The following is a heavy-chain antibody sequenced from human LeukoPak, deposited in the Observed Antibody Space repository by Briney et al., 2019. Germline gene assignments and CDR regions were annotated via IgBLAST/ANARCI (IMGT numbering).Heavy chain of an antibody. CDR1: GGSFSGHY. CDR2: INQSGGT. CDR3: ARAGDSYNRFDP. J-gene: IGHJ5*02. Sequence: SETLSLTCAVYGGSFSGHYWTWIRQPPGKGLEWIGDINQSGGTNYNPSLKSRLTISVDTSKNQFSLNLKSMTAADTALYYCARAGDSYNRFDPWGQGTLVTVSS. V-gene: IGHV4-34*01. D-gene: IGHD2-21*01.